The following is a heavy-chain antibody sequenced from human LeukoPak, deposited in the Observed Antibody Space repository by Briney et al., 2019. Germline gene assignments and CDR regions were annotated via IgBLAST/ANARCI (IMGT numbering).Heavy chain of an antibody. CDR3: ARSYYYVSSGYPLGGAFDI. CDR1: GYSFTRYW. J-gene: IGHJ3*02. D-gene: IGHD3-22*01. CDR2: IYPGDSDT. Sequence: GESLKISCKGYGYSFTRYWIGWMRQMPGKGLEWMGIIYPGDSDTRYSPSFQGQVTISADKSISTAYLQWSSLKASDTAMYYCARSYYYVSSGYPLGGAFDIWGQGTMVTVSS. V-gene: IGHV5-51*01.